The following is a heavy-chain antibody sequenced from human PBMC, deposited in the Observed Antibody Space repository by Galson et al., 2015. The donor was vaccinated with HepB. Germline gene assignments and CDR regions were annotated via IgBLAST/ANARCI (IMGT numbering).Heavy chain of an antibody. J-gene: IGHJ6*02. CDR2: INHSGST. V-gene: IGHV4-34*01. Sequence: SETLSLTCAVYGGSFSGYYWSWIRQPPGKGLEWIGEINHSGSTNYNPSLKSRITISLDTSKNQFSLKLRSVTAADTAMYYCARLRSCSGTSCFDVWGQGTTVTVSS. CDR3: ARLRSCSGTSCFDV. D-gene: IGHD2-2*01. CDR1: GGSFSGYY.